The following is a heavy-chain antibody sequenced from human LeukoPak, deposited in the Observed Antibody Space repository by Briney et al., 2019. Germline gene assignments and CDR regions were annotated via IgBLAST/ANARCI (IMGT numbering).Heavy chain of an antibody. D-gene: IGHD5-18*01. Sequence: SETLSLTCTVSGYSISSGYYWGWIRQPPGKGLEYIGSIYYSGSTYYNPSLKSRVTISVDTSKNQFSLKLNSVTAADTAVYYCARQVGYSYGYFDYWGQGTPVTVSS. CDR1: GYSISSGYY. CDR2: IYYSGST. V-gene: IGHV4-38-2*02. CDR3: ARQVGYSYGYFDY. J-gene: IGHJ4*02.